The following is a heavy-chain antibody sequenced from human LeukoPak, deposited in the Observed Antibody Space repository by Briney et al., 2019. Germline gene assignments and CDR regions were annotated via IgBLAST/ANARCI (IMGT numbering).Heavy chain of an antibody. J-gene: IGHJ5*02. CDR3: ARAKWVGTTDNWFDP. CDR2: ITSSSSYI. V-gene: IGHV3-21*01. CDR1: GFTFSDYS. Sequence: PGGSLRLSCAASGFTFSDYSMNWVRQAPGRGLEWVSSITSSSSYIYYGDSVKGRFTISRDNAKSSLYLQMNSLRAEDTAVYYCARAKWVGTTDNWFDPWGQGALVTVSS. D-gene: IGHD1-1*01.